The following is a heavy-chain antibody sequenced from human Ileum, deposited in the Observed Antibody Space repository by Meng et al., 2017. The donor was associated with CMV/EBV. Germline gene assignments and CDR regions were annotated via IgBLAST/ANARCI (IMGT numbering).Heavy chain of an antibody. CDR3: AREYSGSYRRYYFDY. CDR1: GFDVSSTY. V-gene: IGHV3-53*01. J-gene: IGHJ4*02. D-gene: IGHD1-26*01. Sequence: AAGFDVSSTYMSWGRQAPGKGREWVSVIYSGGSTYYADSVKGRFTISRDNSKNTLYLQMNSLRAEDTAVYYCAREYSGSYRRYYFDYWGQGTLVTVSS. CDR2: IYSGGST.